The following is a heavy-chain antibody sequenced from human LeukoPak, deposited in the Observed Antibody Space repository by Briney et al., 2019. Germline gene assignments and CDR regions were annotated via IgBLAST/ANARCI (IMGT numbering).Heavy chain of an antibody. D-gene: IGHD1-7*01. CDR3: ARSITAGNYGAPFAY. CDR1: GGSISDYY. V-gene: IGHV4-59*01. Sequence: SETLSLTCTVSGGSISDYYWSWIRQPPGKELECIGYIYYSGSTNYNPSLKSRVTISVDTSKNQFPLKLSSVTAADTAVYYCARSITAGNYGAPFAYWGQGTLVTVSS. J-gene: IGHJ4*02. CDR2: IYYSGST.